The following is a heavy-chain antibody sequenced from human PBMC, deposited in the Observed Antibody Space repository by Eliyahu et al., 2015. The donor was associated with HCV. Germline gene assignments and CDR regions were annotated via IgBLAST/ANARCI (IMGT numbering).Heavy chain of an antibody. Sequence: QVQLQQWGAGLLKPSETLSLTCAVYGGSFSGYYWSWIRQPPGKGLEWIGEINPRWKTNFNPSLKSRVTISVDTSKNQFSLKLSSVTAADTAVYYCARAQSYPFDYWGQGTLVTVSS. V-gene: IGHV4-34*01. CDR3: ARAQSYPFDY. CDR2: INPRWKT. CDR1: GGSFSGYY. D-gene: IGHD1-26*01. J-gene: IGHJ4*02.